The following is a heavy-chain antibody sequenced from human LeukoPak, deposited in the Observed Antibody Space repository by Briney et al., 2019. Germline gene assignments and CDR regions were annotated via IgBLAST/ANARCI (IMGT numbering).Heavy chain of an antibody. CDR1: GFTFSRNS. J-gene: IGHJ3*02. V-gene: IGHV3-48*02. D-gene: IGHD1-26*01. CDR2: ISSYSGTK. Sequence: PGGSLRLSCAASGFTFSRNSMNWVRQVPGKGLEWVPYISSYSGTKHYADSVKGRFTISRDNAKNSLYLEMNSLRDEDTAVYYCARDSPGYSGSYFYDAFDMWGQGTMVTVSS. CDR3: ARDSPGYSGSYFYDAFDM.